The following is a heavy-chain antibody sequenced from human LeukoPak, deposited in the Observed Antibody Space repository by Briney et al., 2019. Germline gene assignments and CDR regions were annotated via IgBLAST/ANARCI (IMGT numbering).Heavy chain of an antibody. CDR3: ARDTDQYGRWGLWWFEY. Sequence: GGSLRLSCVGSGFTFSSYWMSWVRQAPGKGLEWVANIKQDGSDKYYVDSVKGRFTISRDNARNSLFLQMNSLRAEDTAVYYCARDTDQYGRWGLWWFEYWGQGALVTVSS. CDR2: IKQDGSDK. V-gene: IGHV3-7*04. D-gene: IGHD2-21*01. J-gene: IGHJ4*02. CDR1: GFTFSSYW.